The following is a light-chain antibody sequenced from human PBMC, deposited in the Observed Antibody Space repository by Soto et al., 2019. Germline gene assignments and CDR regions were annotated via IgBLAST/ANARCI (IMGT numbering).Light chain of an antibody. J-gene: IGKJ1*01. Sequence: EIVLTQSPGTLSLSPGERATLSCRASQSVSSSYVAWCQQKPGQAPSLLIYAASSRAPGIPDRFSGGGSGTDFTLTISRLEPEDFAVYYCQQHDKSPCTFGQGTKVEIK. CDR1: QSVSSSY. CDR2: AAS. CDR3: QQHDKSPCT. V-gene: IGKV3-20*01.